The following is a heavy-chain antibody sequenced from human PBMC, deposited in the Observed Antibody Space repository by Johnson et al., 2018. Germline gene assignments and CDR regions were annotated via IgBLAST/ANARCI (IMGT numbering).Heavy chain of an antibody. Sequence: QVQLVQSGGGVVQPGRSLRLSCAASGFTFSSYGMHWVRQAPGKGLEWVAVISYDGSNKYYADSVKGRFTIPRDNSKNTLYLQMNRLRAEDTAVYYCAKDLGEQLWFHYGMDVWRQGTTVTVSS. V-gene: IGHV3-30*18. J-gene: IGHJ6*02. CDR1: GFTFSSYG. CDR3: AKDLGEQLWFHYGMDV. CDR2: ISYDGSNK. D-gene: IGHD5-18*01.